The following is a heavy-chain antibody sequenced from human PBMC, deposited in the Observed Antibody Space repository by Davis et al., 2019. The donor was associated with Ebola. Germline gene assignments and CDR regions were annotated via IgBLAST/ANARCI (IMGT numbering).Heavy chain of an antibody. CDR2: IIPIFGTA. D-gene: IGHD3-10*01. J-gene: IGHJ3*02. CDR1: GGTFSSYA. V-gene: IGHV1-69*13. CDR3: ARDITMVRGEIGAFDI. Sequence: SVKVSCKASGGTFSSYAISWVRQAPGQGLEWMGGIIPIFGTANYAQKFQGRVTITADESTSTAYMELSSLRSEDTAVYYCARDITMVRGEIGAFDIWGQGTMVTVSS.